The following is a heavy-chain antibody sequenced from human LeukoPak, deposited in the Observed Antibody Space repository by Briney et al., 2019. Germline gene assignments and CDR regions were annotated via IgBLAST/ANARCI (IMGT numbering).Heavy chain of an antibody. CDR3: AKDRSITMVRGVTENWFDP. V-gene: IGHV3-23*01. D-gene: IGHD3-10*01. J-gene: IGHJ5*02. CDR2: LSGSGGST. CDR1: GFTFSSYG. Sequence: PGGSLRLSCAASGFTFSSYGMHWVRQAPGKGLEWVSALSGSGGSTYYADSVKGRFTISRDNSQNTLYLQMNSLRAEDTAIYYCAKDRSITMVRGVTENWFDPWGQGTLVTVSS.